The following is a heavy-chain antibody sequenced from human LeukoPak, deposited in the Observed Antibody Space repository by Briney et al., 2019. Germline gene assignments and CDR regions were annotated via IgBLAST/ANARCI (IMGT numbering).Heavy chain of an antibody. J-gene: IGHJ4*02. CDR2: INPNSGGT. V-gene: IGHV1-2*02. D-gene: IGHD2-2*01. CDR1: GYTFTGYY. CDR3: ARASWGYCSSTSCYGGGVFDY. Sequence: GASVKVSCKASGYTFTGYYMHWVRQAPGQGLEWMGWINPNSGGTNCAQKFQGRVTMTRDTSISTAYMELSRLRSDDTAVYYCARASWGYCSSTSCYGGGVFDYWGQGTLVTVSS.